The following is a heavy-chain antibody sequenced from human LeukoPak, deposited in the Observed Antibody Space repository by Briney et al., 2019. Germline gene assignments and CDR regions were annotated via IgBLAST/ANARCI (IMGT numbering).Heavy chain of an antibody. CDR1: GGSISSYY. CDR2: IFYSGST. Sequence: HSETPSLTWSVSGGSISSYYWSWFRQQPGEGLEWIGDIFYSGSTNYNPSLSNRITLSVDTSTNQFPLKLSSVTAAGTALYYCARGGNYGDYDGYFDCGGQATLVTVSS. V-gene: IGHV4-59*08. D-gene: IGHD4-17*01. J-gene: IGHJ4*02. CDR3: ARGGNYGDYDGYFDC.